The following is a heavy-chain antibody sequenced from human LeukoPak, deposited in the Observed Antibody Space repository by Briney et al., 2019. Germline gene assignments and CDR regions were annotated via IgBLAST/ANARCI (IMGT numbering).Heavy chain of an antibody. CDR2: ITSSGYSP. CDR3: AKDLSDTADYFDY. J-gene: IGHJ4*02. CDR1: GFTFSNYA. Sequence: GGSLRLSCAASGFTFSNYAMSWVRQAPGKGLEWVSAITSSGYSPYYADSVKGRFTISRDNSKNTVHLQMNSLRAEDTAVYHCAKDLSDTADYFDYWGQGTLVSVSA. V-gene: IGHV3-23*01. D-gene: IGHD2-21*02.